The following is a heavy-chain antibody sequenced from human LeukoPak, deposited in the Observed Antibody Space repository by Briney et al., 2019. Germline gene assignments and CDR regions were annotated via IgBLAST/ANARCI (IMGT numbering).Heavy chain of an antibody. J-gene: IGHJ4*02. CDR3: AKEKSVGYSYGELDY. CDR1: GFTFTNHG. Sequence: PGRSLRLSCAASGFTFTNHGFHWVRQAPGKGLEWVALIWYDGSKKVYVDSVKGRFTISRDNSKNTLYLQMNSLRAEDTAVYYCAKEKSVGYSYGELDYWGQGTLVTVSS. V-gene: IGHV3-33*06. D-gene: IGHD5-18*01. CDR2: IWYDGSKK.